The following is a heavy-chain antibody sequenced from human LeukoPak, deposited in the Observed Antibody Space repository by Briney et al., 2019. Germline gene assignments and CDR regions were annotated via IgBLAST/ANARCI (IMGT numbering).Heavy chain of an antibody. J-gene: IGHJ4*02. D-gene: IGHD1-1*01. CDR3: ARGRDDERSFDY. CDR2: ISYDGSNK. Sequence: PGGSLRLSCAASGFTFSSYGMHWVRQAPGKGLEWVAVISYDGSNKYYADSVKGRFTISRDNSKNTLYLQMNSLRAEDTAVYYCARGRDDERSFDYWGQGTLVTVSS. V-gene: IGHV3-30*03. CDR1: GFTFSSYG.